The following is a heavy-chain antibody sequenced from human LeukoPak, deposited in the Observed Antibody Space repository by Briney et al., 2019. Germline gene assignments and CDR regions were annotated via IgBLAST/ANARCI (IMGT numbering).Heavy chain of an antibody. CDR1: GFNFSDYY. Sequence: GGSLRLSCAASGFNFSDYYISWIRQAPGRGLEWVSSISPTGGAIFYADSLRGRFTISRDNAKNSLYLQMNSLRAEDTALYFCASGIRERGFDYWGQGTLVTVSS. CDR3: ASGIRERGFDY. J-gene: IGHJ4*02. CDR2: ISPTGGAI. V-gene: IGHV3-11*04. D-gene: IGHD1-1*01.